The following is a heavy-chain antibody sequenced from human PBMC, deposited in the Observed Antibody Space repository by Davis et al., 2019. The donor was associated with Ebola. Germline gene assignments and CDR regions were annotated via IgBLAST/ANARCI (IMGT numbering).Heavy chain of an antibody. CDR1: GFTLSDFW. CDR3: AKAYGDYYYYYGMDV. Sequence: GESLKIPCAASGFTLSDFWMGWVRQTPGKGLEWVANINPVGTEKYYLDSVKGRFTISKDDAKNSLYLQMNSLRPEDTAVYYCAKAYGDYYYYYGMDVWGQGTTVTVSS. CDR2: INPVGTEK. D-gene: IGHD4-17*01. J-gene: IGHJ6*02. V-gene: IGHV3-7*03.